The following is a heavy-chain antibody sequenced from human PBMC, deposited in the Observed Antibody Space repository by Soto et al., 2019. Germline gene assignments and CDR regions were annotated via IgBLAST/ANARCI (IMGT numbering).Heavy chain of an antibody. CDR3: ARDGVDTATGYYDGMDV. V-gene: IGHV1-18*01. CDR2: ISAYNGNT. Sequence: QVQLVQSGAEVKKPGASVKVSCKASGYTFTSYGIRWVRQAPGQGLEWMGWISAYNGNTNYAQKLQGRVTMATDTPPSTADMELRSLRSDDTAVYDCARDGVDTATGYYDGMDVWGQGTTVTVSS. J-gene: IGHJ6*02. D-gene: IGHD5-18*01. CDR1: GYTFTSYG.